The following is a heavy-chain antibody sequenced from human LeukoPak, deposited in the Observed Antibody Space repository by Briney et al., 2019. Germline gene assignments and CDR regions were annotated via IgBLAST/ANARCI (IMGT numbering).Heavy chain of an antibody. CDR2: ISAYNGNT. Sequence: ASVKVSCKASGYTFTSYGISWVRQAPGQGLEWMGWISAYNGNTNYAQKVQGRVTMTTDTSTSTAYMELRSLRSDDTAVYYCARGVSSSWYVYYYMDVWGKGTTVTISS. J-gene: IGHJ6*03. CDR3: ARGVSSSWYVYYYMDV. CDR1: GYTFTSYG. D-gene: IGHD6-13*01. V-gene: IGHV1-18*01.